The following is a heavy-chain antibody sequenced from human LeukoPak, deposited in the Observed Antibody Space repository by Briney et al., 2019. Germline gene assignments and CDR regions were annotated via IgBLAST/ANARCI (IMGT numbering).Heavy chain of an antibody. Sequence: PGGSLRLSCAASGFTFNNYAVIWVRQAPGKGLEWVSAISGSGGSTYYADSVKGRFTISRDNSKNTLFLQMNSLRAEDTAVYYCAKDHSVTPYYFDYWGQGTLVTVSS. CDR1: GFTFNNYA. J-gene: IGHJ4*02. V-gene: IGHV3-23*01. CDR3: AKDHSVTPYYFDY. CDR2: ISGSGGST. D-gene: IGHD4-17*01.